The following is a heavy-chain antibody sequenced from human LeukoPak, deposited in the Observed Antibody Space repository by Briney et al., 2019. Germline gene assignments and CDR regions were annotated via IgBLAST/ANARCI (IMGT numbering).Heavy chain of an antibody. CDR1: GGTFSSYA. V-gene: IGHV1-69*05. CDR2: IIPIFGTA. Sequence: SVKVSCKASGGTFSSYAISWVRQAPGQGLEWMGGIIPIFGTANYAQKFQGRVTITTDESTSTAYMELSSLRSEDTAVYYCARREYSYGPYYYYMDVWGKGTTVTVSS. CDR3: ARREYSYGPYYYYMDV. D-gene: IGHD5-18*01. J-gene: IGHJ6*03.